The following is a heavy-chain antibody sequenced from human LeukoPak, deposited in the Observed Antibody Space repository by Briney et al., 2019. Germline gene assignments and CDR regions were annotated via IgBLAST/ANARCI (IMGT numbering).Heavy chain of an antibody. D-gene: IGHD3-10*01. Sequence: SVKVSCKASGGTFSSYAISWVRQAPGQGLEWMGGIIPIFGTANYAQKFQGRVTITADESTSTAYMELSSLRSEDTAVYYCARERGLVYYGSGSYWKYPYFDYWGQGTLVTVSS. CDR3: ARERGLVYYGSGSYWKYPYFDY. J-gene: IGHJ4*02. CDR2: IIPIFGTA. V-gene: IGHV1-69*13. CDR1: GGTFSSYA.